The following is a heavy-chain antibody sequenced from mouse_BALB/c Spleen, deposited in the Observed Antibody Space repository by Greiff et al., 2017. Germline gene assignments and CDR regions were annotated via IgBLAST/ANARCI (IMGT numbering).Heavy chain of an antibody. CDR3: ARSQFITTASYAMDY. D-gene: IGHD1-2*01. Sequence: VQLQQSGPGLMKPGASVKISCKASGYSFTSYYMHWVKQSHGKSLEWIGYIDPFNGGTSYNQKFKGKATLTVDKSSSTAYMHLSSLTSEDSAVYYCARSQFITTASYAMDYWGQGTSVTVSS. CDR1: GYSFTSYY. J-gene: IGHJ4*01. V-gene: IGHV1S135*01. CDR2: IDPFNGGT.